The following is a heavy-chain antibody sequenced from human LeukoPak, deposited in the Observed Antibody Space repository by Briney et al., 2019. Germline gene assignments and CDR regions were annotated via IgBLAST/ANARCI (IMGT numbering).Heavy chain of an antibody. J-gene: IGHJ4*02. V-gene: IGHV4-4*07. Sequence: PSETLSLTCSVSGGSISSYYWSWVRQPAGKGLEWIGRIHSSGTTHYNPSFKSRLTMSVDTPKNQFSLKLSSVTAADTAVYYCARAPPMEATYFGYWGQGTLVTVSS. CDR1: GGSISSYY. CDR2: IHSSGTT. CDR3: ARAPPMEATYFGY. D-gene: IGHD1-26*01.